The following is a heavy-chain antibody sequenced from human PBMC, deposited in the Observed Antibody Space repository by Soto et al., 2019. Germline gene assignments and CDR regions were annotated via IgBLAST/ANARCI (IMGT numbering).Heavy chain of an antibody. CDR3: GRGTTVTTLSLAY. CDR1: GGSISSYY. Sequence: SETLSLTCTVSGGSISSYYWSWIRQPPGKGLEWIGYIYYSGSTNYNPSLKSRVTISVDTSKNQFSLKLSSVTAADTAVYYCGRGTTVTTLSLAYWGQGTLVTVSS. J-gene: IGHJ4*02. V-gene: IGHV4-59*01. D-gene: IGHD4-17*01. CDR2: IYYSGST.